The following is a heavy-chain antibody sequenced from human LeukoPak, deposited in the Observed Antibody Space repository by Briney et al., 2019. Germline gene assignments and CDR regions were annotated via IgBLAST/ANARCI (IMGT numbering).Heavy chain of an antibody. CDR1: GFTVSSNY. Sequence: GGSLRLSCAASGFTVSSNYMSWVRQAPGKGLEWVSVIYSGGSTYYADSVKGRFTISRDNAKNSLYLQMNSLRAEDTALYYCAKDFGSYSGAYYFDYWGQGTLVTVSS. CDR3: AKDFGSYSGAYYFDY. D-gene: IGHD1-26*01. CDR2: IYSGGST. J-gene: IGHJ4*02. V-gene: IGHV3-53*05.